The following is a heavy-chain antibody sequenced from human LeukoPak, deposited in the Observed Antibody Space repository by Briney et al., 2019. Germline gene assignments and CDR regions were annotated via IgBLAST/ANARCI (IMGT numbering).Heavy chain of an antibody. CDR3: ARVVPAARMDV. V-gene: IGHV1-2*06. CDR1: GGTFSSYA. CDR2: INPNSGGT. D-gene: IGHD2-2*01. J-gene: IGHJ6*02. Sequence: ASVKVSCKASGGTFSSYAISWVRQAPGQGLEWMGRINPNSGGTNYAQKFQGRVTMTRDTSISTAYMELSRLRSDDTAVYYCARVVPAARMDVWGQGTTVTVSS.